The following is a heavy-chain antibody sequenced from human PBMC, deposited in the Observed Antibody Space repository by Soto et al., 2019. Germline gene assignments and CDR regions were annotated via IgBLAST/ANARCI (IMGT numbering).Heavy chain of an antibody. CDR2: LVVGTGNT. Sequence: SVKVSCKTSGFTFRSSAVQWVRQARGQRLEWIGWLVVGTGNTNYAQKFQQRVTISSDRSTNTVSMELSSLTSEGTAVYYCATGAYCSGGSCSDYYYYYYGMDLWGQGTTVTVSS. V-gene: IGHV1-58*01. CDR3: ATGAYCSGGSCSDYYYYYYGMDL. D-gene: IGHD2-15*01. J-gene: IGHJ6*02. CDR1: GFTFRSSA.